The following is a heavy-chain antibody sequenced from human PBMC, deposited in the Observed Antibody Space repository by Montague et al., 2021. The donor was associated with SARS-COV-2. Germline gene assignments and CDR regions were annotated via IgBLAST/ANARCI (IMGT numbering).Heavy chain of an antibody. V-gene: IGHV2-70*11. CDR2: IDWDDDK. J-gene: IGHJ6*02. D-gene: IGHD3-9*01. Sequence: VKPTQTLTLTCTFSGFSLSTSGVCVSWIRQPPGKALEWLARIDWDDDKYYSTSLKTRLTISKDTSKNQVVLTMTNMDPVDTATYYCARTYYDILTGRDYGMDVWGQGTTVTVSS. CDR3: ARTYYDILTGRDYGMDV. CDR1: GFSLSTSGVC.